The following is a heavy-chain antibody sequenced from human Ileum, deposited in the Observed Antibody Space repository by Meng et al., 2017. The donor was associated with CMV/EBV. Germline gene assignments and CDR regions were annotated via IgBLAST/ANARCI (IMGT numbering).Heavy chain of an antibody. D-gene: IGHD3-10*01. V-gene: IGHV3-30*02. CDR2: LSYNGRNT. J-gene: IGHJ4*02. CDR3: AKDRDLNQ. CDR1: GFTFTIYG. Sequence: QVELGESVGGVVQSVRSPRLSCEVSGFTFTIYGFHWVRQAPGKGLEWVTFLSYNGRNTYYLDSVKGRFIISRDNSNNMLYLQMNRLRPEDTAVYYCAKDRDLNQWGQGTLVTVSS.